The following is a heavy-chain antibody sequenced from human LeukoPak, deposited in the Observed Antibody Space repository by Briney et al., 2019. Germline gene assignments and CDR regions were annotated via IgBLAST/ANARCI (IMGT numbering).Heavy chain of an antibody. CDR2: IYTSGGT. J-gene: IGHJ5*02. Sequence: KSSETLSLTCTVSGGSISSGSYYWSWIRQPAGKGLEWIGRIYTSGGTNYNPSLKSRVTISVDTSKNQFSLKLSSVTAADTAVYYCARVGQWLVHWDWFDPWGQGTLVTVSS. CDR3: ARVGQWLVHWDWFDP. D-gene: IGHD6-19*01. CDR1: GGSISSGSYY. V-gene: IGHV4-61*02.